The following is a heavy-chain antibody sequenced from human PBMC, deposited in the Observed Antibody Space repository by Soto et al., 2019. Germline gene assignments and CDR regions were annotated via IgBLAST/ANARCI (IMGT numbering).Heavy chain of an antibody. Sequence: GGSLRLSCAASGFTFSSYGMHWVRQAPGKGLEWVAVISYDGSNKYYADSVKGRFTISRDNSKNTLYLQMNSLRAEDTAVYYCAKDGDSPWLVQDWGQGTLVTVSS. V-gene: IGHV3-30*18. CDR1: GFTFSSYG. D-gene: IGHD6-19*01. J-gene: IGHJ4*02. CDR3: AKDGDSPWLVQD. CDR2: ISYDGSNK.